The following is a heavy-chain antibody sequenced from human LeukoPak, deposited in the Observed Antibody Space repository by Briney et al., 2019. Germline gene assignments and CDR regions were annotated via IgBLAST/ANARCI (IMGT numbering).Heavy chain of an antibody. Sequence: PGGSLRLSCAASGFTFSSYAMSWVRQAPGKGLEWVSIISGSGGRRYYADSVKGRFTISRDNSKNTLYLQMNSLRVEDTAVYYCAKEDYYDSGGPIDYWGQGTLVTVSS. D-gene: IGHD3-10*01. V-gene: IGHV3-23*01. CDR3: AKEDYYDSGGPIDY. CDR2: ISGSGGRR. CDR1: GFTFSSYA. J-gene: IGHJ4*02.